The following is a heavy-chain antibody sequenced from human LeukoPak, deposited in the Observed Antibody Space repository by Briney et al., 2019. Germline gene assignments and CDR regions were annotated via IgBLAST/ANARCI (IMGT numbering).Heavy chain of an antibody. CDR2: INQDGSEE. J-gene: IGHJ4*02. V-gene: IGHV3-7*03. D-gene: IGHD2-15*01. CDR1: GFTFSAYW. CDR3: ANQAHSLFDY. Sequence: PGGSLRLSCAASGFTFSAYWMAWVRQAPGKGLEWVANINQDGSEEYYADSVRGRFTISRDNAKNSLYLQMNSLRAEDTALYYCANQAHSLFDYWGQGTLVTVSS.